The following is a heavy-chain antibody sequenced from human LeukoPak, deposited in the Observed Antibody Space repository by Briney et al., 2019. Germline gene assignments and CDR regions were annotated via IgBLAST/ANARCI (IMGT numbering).Heavy chain of an antibody. Sequence: SETLSLTCSVSVGYISSYYWHWLRQPPGKGLEWIGYISNGGVTTYSPSLQSRVTISVDTSNNQFSLKVASLTAADTAVYYCARERTRVTGWDLWGQGTLVTVSS. CDR3: ARERTRVTGWDL. J-gene: IGHJ5*02. CDR1: VGYISSYY. V-gene: IGHV4-59*13. D-gene: IGHD2-2*01. CDR2: ISNGGVT.